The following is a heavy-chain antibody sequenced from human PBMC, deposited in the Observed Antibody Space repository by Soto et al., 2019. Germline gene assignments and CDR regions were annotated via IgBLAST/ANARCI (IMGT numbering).Heavy chain of an antibody. Sequence: SQTLSLTCAISGDSVSSNSAAWNWIRQSPSRGLEWLGRTYYRSKWYNDYAVSVKSRITINPDTSKNHFSLQLNSVTPEDTAVYYCARVRYCSGGTCYISFDYWGQGTLVTVSS. CDR3: ARVRYCSGGTCYISFDY. V-gene: IGHV6-1*01. CDR1: GDSVSSNSAA. J-gene: IGHJ4*02. D-gene: IGHD2-15*01. CDR2: TYYRSKWYN.